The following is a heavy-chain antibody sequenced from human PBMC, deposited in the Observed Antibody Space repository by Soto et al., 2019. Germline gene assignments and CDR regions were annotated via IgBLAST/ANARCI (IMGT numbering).Heavy chain of an antibody. CDR2: INPSGGST. D-gene: IGHD6-6*01. V-gene: IGHV1-46*01. CDR3: ARAGGSSGSSSSFDY. CDR1: GYTFTSYY. Sequence: QVQLVQSGAEVKKPGASVKVSCKASGYTFTSYYMHWVRQAPGQGLEWMGIINPSGGSTSYAQKFQGRVTMTRDTSTSTVYMELSSLRSEDAAVYYCARAGGSSGSSSSFDYWGQGTLVTVSS. J-gene: IGHJ4*02.